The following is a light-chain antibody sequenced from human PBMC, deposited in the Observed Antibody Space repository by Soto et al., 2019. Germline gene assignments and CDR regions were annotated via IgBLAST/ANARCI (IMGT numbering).Light chain of an antibody. V-gene: IGKV2-30*02. Sequence: DVVMTQCPLSLPVTLGQPASISCRSNQSLVHSDGIAYFSWFQQRPGRSPRRLIYKVSNRDSGVPDRISGSGSGTDFTLKISRVEAEDVGVYYCMQGTHWPPITFGQGTRLEIK. CDR1: QSLVHSDGIAY. J-gene: IGKJ5*01. CDR3: MQGTHWPPIT. CDR2: KVS.